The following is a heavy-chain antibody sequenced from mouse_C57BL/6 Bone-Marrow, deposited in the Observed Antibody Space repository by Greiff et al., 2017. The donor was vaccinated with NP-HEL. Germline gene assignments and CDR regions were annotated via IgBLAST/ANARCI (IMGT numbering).Heavy chain of an antibody. CDR2: IHPNSGST. J-gene: IGHJ3*01. CDR3: ARRLGSNPFAY. D-gene: IGHD2-5*01. CDR1: GYTFTSYW. Sequence: QVQLQQPGAELVKPGASVKLSCKASGYTFTSYWMHWVKQRPGQGLEWIGMIHPNSGSTNYNEKFKSKATLTVDKSSSTAYMQLSSLTSEDSAVYYCARRLGSNPFAYWGQGTLVTVSA. V-gene: IGHV1-64*01.